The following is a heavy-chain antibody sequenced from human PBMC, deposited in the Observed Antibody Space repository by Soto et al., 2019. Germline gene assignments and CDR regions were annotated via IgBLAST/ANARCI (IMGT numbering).Heavy chain of an antibody. CDR1: GGTFSSYA. CDR2: IIPIFGTA. V-gene: IGHV1-69*13. Sequence: SVKVSCKASGGTFSSYAISWVRQAPGQGLEWMGGIIPIFGTANYAQKFQGRVTITADESTSTAYMELSSLRSEDTAVYYCASYYDSSGYHYFDYWGQGTLVTISS. D-gene: IGHD3-22*01. J-gene: IGHJ4*02. CDR3: ASYYDSSGYHYFDY.